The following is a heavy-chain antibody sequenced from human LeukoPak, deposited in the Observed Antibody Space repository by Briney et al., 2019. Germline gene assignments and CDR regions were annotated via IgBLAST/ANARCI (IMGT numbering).Heavy chain of an antibody. J-gene: IGHJ3*02. CDR1: GFTFSDHY. Sequence: PGGSLRLSCAASGFTFSDHYMDWVRQAPGKGLEWVGRTRNKANSYTTEYAASVKGRFTISRDDSKNSLYLQMNSLKTEDTAVYYCARADRYYDSSGYYRYGAFDIWGQGTMVTVSS. V-gene: IGHV3-72*01. CDR2: TRNKANSYTT. D-gene: IGHD3-22*01. CDR3: ARADRYYDSSGYYRYGAFDI.